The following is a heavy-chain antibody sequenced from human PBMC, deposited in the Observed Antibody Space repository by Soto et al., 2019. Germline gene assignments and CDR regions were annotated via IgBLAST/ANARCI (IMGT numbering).Heavy chain of an antibody. CDR2: ISSSSSYI. J-gene: IGHJ3*02. Sequence: GGSLRLSCAASGFTFSSYSMNWVRQAPGKGLEWVSSISSSSSYIYYADSVKGRFTISRDNAKNSLYLQMNSLRAEDTAVYYCARDRLYYDSSGYYPEGAFDIWGQGTMVTVSS. D-gene: IGHD3-22*01. CDR3: ARDRLYYDSSGYYPEGAFDI. V-gene: IGHV3-21*01. CDR1: GFTFSSYS.